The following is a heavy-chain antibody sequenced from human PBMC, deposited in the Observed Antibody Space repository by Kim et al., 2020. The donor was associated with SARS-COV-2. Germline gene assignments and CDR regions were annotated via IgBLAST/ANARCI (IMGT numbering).Heavy chain of an antibody. Sequence: GGSLRLSCAASGFTFSSYSMNWVRQAPGKGLEWVSSIGSSSGYKYYADSVKGRFTISRDNGKNSVFLQMNGLRAEDSAVYYCASYTLVDYWGQGTLVTVSS. V-gene: IGHV3-21*01. D-gene: IGHD3-16*01. CDR1: GFTFSSYS. J-gene: IGHJ4*02. CDR3: ASYTLVDY. CDR2: IGSSSGYK.